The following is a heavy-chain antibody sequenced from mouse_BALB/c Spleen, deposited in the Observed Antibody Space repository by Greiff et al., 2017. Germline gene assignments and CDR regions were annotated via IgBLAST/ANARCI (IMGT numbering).Heavy chain of an antibody. CDR1: RFTFSSFG. CDR2: ISSGSSTI. J-gene: IGHJ4*01. V-gene: IGHV5-17*02. D-gene: IGHD2-3*01. Sequence: DVQLVESGGGLVQPGGSRKLSCAASRFTFSSFGMHWVRQAPEKGLEWVAYISSGSSTIYYADTVKGRFTISRDNPKNTLFLQMTSLRSEDTAMYYCARSEDGYLYYAMDYWGQGTSVTVSS. CDR3: ARSEDGYLYYAMDY.